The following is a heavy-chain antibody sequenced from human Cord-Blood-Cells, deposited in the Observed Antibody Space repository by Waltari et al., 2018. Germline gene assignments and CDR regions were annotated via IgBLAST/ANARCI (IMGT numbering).Heavy chain of an antibody. V-gene: IGHV4-39*01. CDR1: VGSIRTSSYY. D-gene: IGHD7-27*01. CDR2: IYYSGST. CDR3: ARHAAGDSNAFDI. J-gene: IGHJ3*02. Sequence: QVQLQESGPGLVKPSETLSLTWPVSVGSIRTSSYYWGWIRQPPGKGLEWIGSIYYSGSTYYNPSLKSRVTISVDTSKNQFSLKLSSVTAADTAVYYCARHAAGDSNAFDIWGQGTMVTVSS.